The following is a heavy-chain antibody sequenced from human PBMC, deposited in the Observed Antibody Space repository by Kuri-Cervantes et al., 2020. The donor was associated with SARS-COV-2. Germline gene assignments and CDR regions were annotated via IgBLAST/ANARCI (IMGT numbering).Heavy chain of an antibody. CDR3: ARGARAFYYYYGMDV. CDR2: ISYDGSNK. V-gene: IGHV3-30*03. Sequence: LKISCAASGFTFSSYGMHWVRQAPGKGLEWVAVISYDGSNKYYADSVKGRFTISRDNSKNTLYLQMNSLRAEDTAVYYCARGARAFYYYYGMDVWGQGTTVTVSS. CDR1: GFTFSSYG. J-gene: IGHJ6*02.